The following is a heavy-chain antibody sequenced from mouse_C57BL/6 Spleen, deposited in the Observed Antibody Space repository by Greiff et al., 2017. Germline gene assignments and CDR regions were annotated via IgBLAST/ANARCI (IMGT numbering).Heavy chain of an antibody. CDR3: ASGGLRRGFAY. CDR1: GYAFTNYL. V-gene: IGHV1-54*01. CDR2: INPGSGGT. Sequence: QVQLQQSGAELVRPGTSVKVSCKASGYAFTNYLIEWVKQRPGQGLEWIGVINPGSGGTNYNEKFKGKATLTADKSSSTAYMQLKSLTSEDSAVYYCASGGLRRGFAYWGQGTLVTVSA. D-gene: IGHD2-4*01. J-gene: IGHJ3*01.